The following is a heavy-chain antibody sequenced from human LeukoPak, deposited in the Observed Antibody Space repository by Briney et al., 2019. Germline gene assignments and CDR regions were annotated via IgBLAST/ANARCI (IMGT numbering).Heavy chain of an antibody. CDR1: GYTFTSHY. CDR2: ITAYNDNT. D-gene: IGHD3-10*01. V-gene: IGHV1-18*04. Sequence: GASVKVSCKASGYTFTSHYMHWVRQAPGQGLEWMGWITAYNDNTNYAQKLQGRVTMTTDTSTSTAYMELRSLRSDDTAVYYCARALLWFGEPSHIDYWGQGTLVTASS. CDR3: ARALLWFGEPSHIDY. J-gene: IGHJ4*02.